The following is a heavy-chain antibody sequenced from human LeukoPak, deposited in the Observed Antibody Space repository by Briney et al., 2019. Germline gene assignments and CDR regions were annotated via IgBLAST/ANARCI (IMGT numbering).Heavy chain of an antibody. J-gene: IGHJ4*02. CDR3: ARLDRSGGASDAIDY. Sequence: PSETLSLTCTVSGGSISSYYWIWIRQPPGKGLEWIGYIYNSGSTKYNPSLKSRLSISVDPSKNQFSLRLSSVTAADTAVYYCARLDRSGGASDAIDYWGQGTLVTVSS. V-gene: IGHV4-59*08. D-gene: IGHD3-10*01. CDR2: IYNSGST. CDR1: GGSISSYY.